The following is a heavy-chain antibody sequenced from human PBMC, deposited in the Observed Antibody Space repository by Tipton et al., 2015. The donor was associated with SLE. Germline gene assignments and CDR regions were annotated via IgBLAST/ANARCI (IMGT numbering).Heavy chain of an antibody. D-gene: IGHD3-16*01. CDR1: GGSFSGYY. CDR3: ARDGGGAFDY. V-gene: IGHV4-34*09. J-gene: IGHJ4*02. CDR2: IYYSGST. Sequence: TLSLTCAVYGGSFSGYYWSWIRQPPGKGLEWIGYIYYSGSTYYNPSLKSRVTISVDTSKNQFSLKLSSVIAADTAVYYCARDGGGAFDYWGQGTLVTVSS.